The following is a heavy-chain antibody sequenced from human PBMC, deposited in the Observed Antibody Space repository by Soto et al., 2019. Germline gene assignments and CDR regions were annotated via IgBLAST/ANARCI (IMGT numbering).Heavy chain of an antibody. CDR3: AKRSGRELPDDY. D-gene: IGHD1-26*01. V-gene: IGHV3-30*18. J-gene: IGHJ4*02. Sequence: HVQLVESGGGVVQPGRSLRLSCAASGFTFSSDGMHWVRQAPGKGLEWVAVISYDGSNKYYADSVKGRFTISRDNSKNTLYLQMNSLRAEDTAVYYCAKRSGRELPDDYWGQGTLVTVSS. CDR1: GFTFSSDG. CDR2: ISYDGSNK.